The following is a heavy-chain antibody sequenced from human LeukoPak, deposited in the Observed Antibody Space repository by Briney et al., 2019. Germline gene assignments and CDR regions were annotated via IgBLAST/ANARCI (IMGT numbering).Heavy chain of an antibody. CDR3: ARAGDDCSSTGCYTQQNNWFDP. J-gene: IGHJ5*02. Sequence: SETLSLTCTVSGYSISSGYYWGWIRQPPGKGLEWIGSIYHSGSTYYNPSLKSRVTISVDTSKNQFSLKLSSVTAADTAVYYCARAGDDCSSTGCYTQQNNWFDPWGQGTLVTVSS. CDR2: IYHSGST. D-gene: IGHD2-2*02. CDR1: GYSISSGYY. V-gene: IGHV4-38-2*02.